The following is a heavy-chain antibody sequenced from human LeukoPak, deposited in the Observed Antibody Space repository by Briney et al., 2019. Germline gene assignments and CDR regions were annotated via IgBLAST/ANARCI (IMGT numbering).Heavy chain of an antibody. V-gene: IGHV3-64D*06. CDR2: IRGRGGTT. CDR1: GFLFSNFA. CDR3: VRDNYGMDV. Sequence: GGSQTLLCLASGFLFSNFAVHWVRQAPGKGLEYVSTIRGRGGTTDYADSLKGRFAISRDNSKDTLYLQISNLRPEDTAVYFCVRDNYGMDVWGDGNPVTVSS. J-gene: IGHJ6*04.